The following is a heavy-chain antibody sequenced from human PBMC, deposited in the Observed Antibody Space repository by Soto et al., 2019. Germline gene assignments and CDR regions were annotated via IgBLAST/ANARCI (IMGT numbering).Heavy chain of an antibody. Sequence: ASVKVSCKASGYTFTSYAMHWVRQAPGQRLEWMGWINAGNGNTKYTQKFQGRVTITRVTTASTAYMELSSLRSEDTAVYYCAIGPAITVACHRGGYYDSSGYSAFDIWGQGTMVTVSS. V-gene: IGHV1-3*01. CDR3: AIGPAITVACHRGGYYDSSGYSAFDI. CDR1: GYTFTSYA. CDR2: INAGNGNT. D-gene: IGHD3-22*01. J-gene: IGHJ3*02.